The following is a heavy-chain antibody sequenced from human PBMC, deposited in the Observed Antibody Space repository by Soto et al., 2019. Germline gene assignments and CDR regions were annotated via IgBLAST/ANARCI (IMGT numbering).Heavy chain of an antibody. Sequence: EVQLLESGGDSVQPGGSLRLSCAASGFTFRSYAMTWVRQAPGKGLEWVSAISGSGRSTYYVDSVKGRFTISRDNSKNTLFLQMNSLRAEDTAVYYCAKDSPFSASYKEDAFDIWGQGTLVTVSP. D-gene: IGHD1-26*01. CDR1: GFTFRSYA. V-gene: IGHV3-23*01. CDR2: ISGSGRST. CDR3: AKDSPFSASYKEDAFDI. J-gene: IGHJ3*02.